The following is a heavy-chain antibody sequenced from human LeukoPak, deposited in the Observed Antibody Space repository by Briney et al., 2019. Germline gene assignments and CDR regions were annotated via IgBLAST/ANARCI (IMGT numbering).Heavy chain of an antibody. Sequence: PGGSLRLSCAASGFTFDDYAMHWVRQAPGKGLEWVSGISWNSGSIGYADSVKGRFTISRDNAKTSLYLQMNSLRAEDTALYYCAKGARYSSSWYEEDFDYWGQGTLVTVSS. J-gene: IGHJ4*02. V-gene: IGHV3-9*01. CDR3: AKGARYSSSWYEEDFDY. D-gene: IGHD6-13*01. CDR2: ISWNSGSI. CDR1: GFTFDDYA.